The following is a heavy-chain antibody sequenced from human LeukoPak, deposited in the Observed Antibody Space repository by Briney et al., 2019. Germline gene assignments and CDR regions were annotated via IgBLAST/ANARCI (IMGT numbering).Heavy chain of an antibody. CDR2: ISGSGGST. CDR1: GFTFSTCA. Sequence: GGSLRLSCAASGFTFSTCAMSWVRQAPGKGLEWVSAISGSGGSTYYADSVKGRFTISRDNSKNTLYLQMNSLRAEDTAVYYCAKDSPLLPYYYGSGSYYNDWGQGTLVTVSS. J-gene: IGHJ4*02. D-gene: IGHD3-10*01. V-gene: IGHV3-23*01. CDR3: AKDSPLLPYYYGSGSYYND.